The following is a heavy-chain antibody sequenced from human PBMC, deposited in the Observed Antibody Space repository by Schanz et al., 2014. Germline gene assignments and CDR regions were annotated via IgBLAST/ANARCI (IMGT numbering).Heavy chain of an antibody. Sequence: EVQLVESGGGLVKPGGSPRLSCAASGFTFSSYSMNWVRQAPGKGLEWVSTIGYLGDTYYPDSVKGRFTISRDNAKISLYLQMNSLRVEDTAVYYCARDGDRFYHNYYMDVWGKGTTVTVS. CDR2: TIGYLGDT. V-gene: IGHV3-21*01. CDR1: GFTFSSYS. D-gene: IGHD4-17*01. J-gene: IGHJ6*03. CDR3: ARDGDRFYHNYYMDV.